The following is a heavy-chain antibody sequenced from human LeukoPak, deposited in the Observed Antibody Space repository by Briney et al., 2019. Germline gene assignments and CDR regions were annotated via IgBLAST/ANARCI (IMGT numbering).Heavy chain of an antibody. CDR3: ARDRNYDSSGYLDY. V-gene: IGHV1-69*04. CDR2: IIPILGIA. J-gene: IGHJ4*02. D-gene: IGHD3-22*01. CDR1: GGTFSSYA. Sequence: SVKVSCKASGGTFSSYAISWVRQAPGQGLEWMGRIIPILGIANYAQKFQGRVTITADKSTSTAYMELSSLRSEDTAVYYCARDRNYDSSGYLDYWGQGTLVTVSS.